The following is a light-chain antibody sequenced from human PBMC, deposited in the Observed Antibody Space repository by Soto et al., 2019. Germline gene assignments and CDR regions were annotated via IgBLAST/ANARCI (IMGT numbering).Light chain of an antibody. J-gene: IGLJ2*01. CDR3: SSYTSSSLVV. CDR1: SSDVGGYNY. CDR2: EVR. V-gene: IGLV2-14*01. Sequence: QSALTQSASVSGSPGQSITICCTGTSSDVGGYNYVSWYQQHPRKAPKLIIYEVRNRPSGVSNRFSGSKSGNTASLTISELQAEDEADYYCSSYTSSSLVVFGGGTKLTVL.